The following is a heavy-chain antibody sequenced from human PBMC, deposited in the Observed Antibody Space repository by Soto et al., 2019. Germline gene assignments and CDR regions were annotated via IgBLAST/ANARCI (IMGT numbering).Heavy chain of an antibody. V-gene: IGHV1-69*01. CDR3: TRSIGSGGVIGGFDY. Sequence: QVQLVQSETEVKKPGSAVKVSCKASGGTFNTYAMNWVRQAPGQGLEWMGGIIPMFDTPRYAQKFQGRVTITVDESTTTAYMELSSLRSDDTAVYYCTRSIGSGGVIGGFDYWGQGTLVIVSS. CDR2: IIPMFDTP. D-gene: IGHD3-16*02. J-gene: IGHJ4*02. CDR1: GGTFNTYA.